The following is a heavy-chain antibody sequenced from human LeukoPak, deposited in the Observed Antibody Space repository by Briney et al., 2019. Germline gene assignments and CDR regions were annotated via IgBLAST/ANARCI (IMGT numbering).Heavy chain of an antibody. CDR1: GYTFTSYG. Sequence: GASVKVSCKASGYTFTSYGISWVRQVPGQGHEWMGWISAYNGNTNYAQKLQGRVTMTTDTSTGTAYMELRSLRSDDTAVYYCAREQDYSFDYWGQGTLVTVSS. J-gene: IGHJ4*02. V-gene: IGHV1-18*01. CDR3: AREQDYSFDY. CDR2: ISAYNGNT. D-gene: IGHD4-11*01.